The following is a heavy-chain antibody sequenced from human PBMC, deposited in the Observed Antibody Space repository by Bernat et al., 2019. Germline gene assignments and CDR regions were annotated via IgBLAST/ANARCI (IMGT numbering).Heavy chain of an antibody. CDR1: GFTFSSYG. CDR2: IWYGGSNK. J-gene: IGHJ4*02. CDR3: ALDSSSSDYFDY. Sequence: QVQLVESGGGVVQPGRSLRLSCAASGFTFSSYGMHWVRQAPGKGLEWVAVIWYGGSNKYYADSVKGRFTISRDNSKNTLYLQMNSLRAEDTAVYYCALDSSSSDYFDYWGQGTLVTVSS. D-gene: IGHD6-6*01. V-gene: IGHV3-33*01.